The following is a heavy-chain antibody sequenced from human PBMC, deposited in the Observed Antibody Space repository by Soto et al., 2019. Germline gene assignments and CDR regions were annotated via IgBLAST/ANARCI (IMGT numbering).Heavy chain of an antibody. CDR3: ARVMNDFWSGYSNWFDP. Sequence: GASVKVSCKASGYTFTTYAIHWVRQAPGQGLEWMGWINAGNGNTEFSERFRGRVTITRDTSASTAHMELTGLTSEDTAVYYCARVMNDFWSGYSNWFDPWGQGTLVTVSS. D-gene: IGHD3-3*01. CDR2: INAGNGNT. J-gene: IGHJ5*02. V-gene: IGHV1-3*01. CDR1: GYTFTTYA.